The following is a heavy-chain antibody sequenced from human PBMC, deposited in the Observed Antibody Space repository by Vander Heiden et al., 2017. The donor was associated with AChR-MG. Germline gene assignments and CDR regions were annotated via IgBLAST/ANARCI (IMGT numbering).Heavy chain of an antibody. CDR3: AIGPDQTYYYDSSGYPPFDY. D-gene: IGHD3-22*01. CDR2: IRYDGSNK. V-gene: IGHV3-30*02. J-gene: IGHJ4*02. Sequence: QVQLVESGGGVVQPGGSLRLSCAASGFTFSSYGMHWVRQAPGKGLEWVAFIRYDGSNKYYADSVKGRFTISRDNSKNTLYLQMNSLRAEDTAVYYCAIGPDQTYYYDSSGYPPFDYWGQGTLVTVSS. CDR1: GFTFSSYG.